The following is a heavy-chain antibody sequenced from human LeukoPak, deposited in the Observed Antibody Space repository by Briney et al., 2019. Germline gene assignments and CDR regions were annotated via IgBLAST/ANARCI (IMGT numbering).Heavy chain of an antibody. J-gene: IGHJ6*03. Sequence: RASETLSLTCTVSGGSITNYYWTWIRQPPGKGLEWIGYIHYSGSTNYNPSLKSRVIISVDTSKNQFSLKLSSVTAADTAVYYCARASITYYYYYYMGVWGKGTTVTVSS. D-gene: IGHD1-14*01. CDR3: ARASITYYYYYYMGV. V-gene: IGHV4-59*01. CDR2: IHYSGST. CDR1: GGSITNYY.